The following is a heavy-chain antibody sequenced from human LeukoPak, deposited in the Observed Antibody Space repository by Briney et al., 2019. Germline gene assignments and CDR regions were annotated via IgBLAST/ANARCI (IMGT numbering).Heavy chain of an antibody. D-gene: IGHD6-13*01. CDR3: ARRGITYSRTFFDY. CDR2: IFYSGST. J-gene: IGHJ4*02. CDR1: GDSISGSSHL. Sequence: PSETLSLTCTVSGDSISGSSHLWVWIRQPPGKGLEWVGSIFYSGSTYYNPSLKSRVTISVDTSKNQFSLKVNSVTAADTALYFCARRGITYSRTFFDYWGQGTLVTVSS. V-gene: IGHV4-39*01.